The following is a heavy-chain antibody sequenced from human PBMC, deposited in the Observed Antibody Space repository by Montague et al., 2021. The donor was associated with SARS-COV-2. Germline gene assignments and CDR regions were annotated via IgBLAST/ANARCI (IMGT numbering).Heavy chain of an antibody. V-gene: IGHV6-1*01. CDR3: ARIPVGSKYYFDF. CDR1: GDSVSSNIAT. J-gene: IGHJ4*02. CDR2: TYYRSKWNS. D-gene: IGHD2-2*01. Sequence: CAISGDSVSSNIATWNWIRRSPSRGLEWLGRTYYRSKWNSDYAESVESRITIDPDTSKHQFSLHLNSVTPEDTAVYYCARIPVGSKYYFDFWGQGTLVTVSS.